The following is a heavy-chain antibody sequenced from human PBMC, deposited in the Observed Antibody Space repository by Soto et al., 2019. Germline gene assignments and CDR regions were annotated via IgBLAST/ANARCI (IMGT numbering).Heavy chain of an antibody. CDR1: GLTFKTFA. CDR2: IGGSGAST. Sequence: GGSLRLSCAAAGLTFKTFAVTWIRQDPGKWLEWVSTIGGSGASTYYADSVKGRFTISRDNAKNTLYLQMNSLRAEDTAVYYCARDKEIFGVADTYYYYYMDVWGKGTTVSV. D-gene: IGHD3-3*01. CDR3: ARDKEIFGVADTYYYYYMDV. V-gene: IGHV3-23*01. J-gene: IGHJ6*03.